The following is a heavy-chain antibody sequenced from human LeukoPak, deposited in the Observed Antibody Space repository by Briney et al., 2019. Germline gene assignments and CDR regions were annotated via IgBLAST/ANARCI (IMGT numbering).Heavy chain of an antibody. CDR2: ISSSSSYI. D-gene: IGHD4-17*01. V-gene: IGHV3-21*01. J-gene: IGHJ1*01. CDR1: GFTFSSYI. Sequence: PGESLRLSCAASGFTFSSYIMNWVRQAPGKGLEWVSSISSSSSYIYYAYSVKGRFTISRDNAKNSLYLQMNSLRAEDTAVYYCVRDFSTVTTAYLHHWGQGTLLTVSS. CDR3: VRDFSTVTTAYLHH.